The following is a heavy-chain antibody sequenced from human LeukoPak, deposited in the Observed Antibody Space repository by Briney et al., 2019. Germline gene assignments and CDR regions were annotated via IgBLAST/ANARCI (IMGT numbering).Heavy chain of an antibody. D-gene: IGHD3-22*01. CDR3: AKGPQNYYYDSSGLSGY. Sequence: PGGSLRLSCAASGFTFSSYAMSWVRQAPGKGLKWVSAISGSGGSTYYADSVKGRFTISRDNSKNTLYLQMNSLRAEDTAVYYCAKGPQNYYYDSSGLSGYWGQGTLVTVSS. CDR2: ISGSGGST. CDR1: GFTFSSYA. J-gene: IGHJ4*02. V-gene: IGHV3-23*01.